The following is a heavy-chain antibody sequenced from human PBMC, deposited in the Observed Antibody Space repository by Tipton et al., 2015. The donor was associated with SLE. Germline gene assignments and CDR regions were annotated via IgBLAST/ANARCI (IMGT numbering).Heavy chain of an antibody. Sequence: TLSLTCTVSGYSISSGYYWAWIRQPPGGGLEWIGSISHAGNTYYNPSLKSRLTISLDTSRNQISLELTSVTAADTAVYYCASKSSGLEEYFQHWGQGTLVTVSS. J-gene: IGHJ1*01. CDR3: ASKSSGLEEYFQH. CDR2: ISHAGNT. D-gene: IGHD3-22*01. V-gene: IGHV4-38-2*02. CDR1: GYSISSGYY.